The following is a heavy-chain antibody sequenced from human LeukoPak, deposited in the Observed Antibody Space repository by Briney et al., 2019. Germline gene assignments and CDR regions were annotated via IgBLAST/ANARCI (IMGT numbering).Heavy chain of an antibody. Sequence: GGSLRLSCAASGFTFSSYAMSWVRQAPGKGLEWGSAMSVSGSSTCYADSVKGRFTISRDNSKNTLHLQMNSLRAEDTAVYYCAKFMASYGYSWGQGTLVTVSS. CDR2: MSVSGSST. CDR1: GFTFSSYA. V-gene: IGHV3-23*01. D-gene: IGHD5-18*01. CDR3: AKFMASYGYS. J-gene: IGHJ4*02.